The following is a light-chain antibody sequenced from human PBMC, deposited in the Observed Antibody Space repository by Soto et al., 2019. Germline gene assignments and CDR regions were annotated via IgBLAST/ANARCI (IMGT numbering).Light chain of an antibody. V-gene: IGLV2-14*01. CDR2: EVS. CDR1: SSDVGGYNY. J-gene: IGLJ1*01. Sequence: QSVLTQPASVSGSPGQSITISCTGTSSDVGGYNYVSWYQQHPGKAPKLMIYEVSNRPSGVSNRFSGSKSGNTASLTISGLQAEDEADYYCSSYTSSSTLPFGTGTKVTAL. CDR3: SSYTSSSTLP.